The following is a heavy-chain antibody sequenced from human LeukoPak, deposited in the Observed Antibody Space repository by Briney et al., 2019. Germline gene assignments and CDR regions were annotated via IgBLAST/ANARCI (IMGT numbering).Heavy chain of an antibody. D-gene: IGHD3-16*02. CDR3: ARHGKLGQREQSYYYYYYYMDV. CDR1: GGSISSSSYY. Sequence: PSETLSLTCTVSGGSISSSSYYWGWIRQPPGKGLEWIGSIYYSGSTYYNPSLKSRVTISVDTSKNQFSLKLSSVTAADTAVYYCARHGKLGQREQSYYYYYYYMDVWGKGTTVTVSS. V-gene: IGHV4-39*01. CDR2: IYYSGST. J-gene: IGHJ6*03.